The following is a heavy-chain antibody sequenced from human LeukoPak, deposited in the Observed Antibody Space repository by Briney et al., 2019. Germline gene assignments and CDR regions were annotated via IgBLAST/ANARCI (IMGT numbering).Heavy chain of an antibody. CDR3: ARSRPRVGMDV. V-gene: IGHV1-18*01. D-gene: IGHD2-8*01. CDR2: FSAYSGNT. Sequence: ASVKVSCKASGYTFTSYGISWVRQAPGQGLEWMGWFSAYSGNTNYAQKLQGRVTMTTDTSTSAAYMELRSLRSDDTAVYYCARSRPRVGMDVWGQGTTVTVSS. J-gene: IGHJ6*02. CDR1: GYTFTSYG.